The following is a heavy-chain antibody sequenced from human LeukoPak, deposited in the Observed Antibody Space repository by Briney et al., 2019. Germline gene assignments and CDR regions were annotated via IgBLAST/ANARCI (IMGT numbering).Heavy chain of an antibody. CDR1: GFTFSSYA. CDR2: ISSSSSTK. V-gene: IGHV3-48*04. J-gene: IGHJ4*02. CDR3: AIAYGGNSAFNY. D-gene: IGHD4-23*01. Sequence: GGSLRLSCAASGFTFSSYAMSWVRQAPGKGLEWISYISSSSSTKYYADSVKGRFTISRDNANNSLFLQLNSLSAEDTAVYYCAIAYGGNSAFNYWGQGILVTVSS.